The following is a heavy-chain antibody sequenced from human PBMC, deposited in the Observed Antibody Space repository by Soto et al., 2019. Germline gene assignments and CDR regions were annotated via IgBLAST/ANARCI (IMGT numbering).Heavy chain of an antibody. Sequence: SETLSLTCSVSGDSIGTYYWSWVRQPPGKGLEWLGLVHYSGSTQYNPSLKGRVTISVDTSKNQLSLKLRSVTAADTAVYYCARESEGGNLHDWFDPWGQGTLVTVSS. D-gene: IGHD3-16*01. J-gene: IGHJ5*02. V-gene: IGHV4-59*01. CDR2: VHYSGST. CDR3: ARESEGGNLHDWFDP. CDR1: GDSIGTYY.